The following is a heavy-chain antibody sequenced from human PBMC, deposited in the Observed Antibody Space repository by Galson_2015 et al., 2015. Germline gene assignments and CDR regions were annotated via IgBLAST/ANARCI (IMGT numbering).Heavy chain of an antibody. CDR3: ARDAITMVQGVIFYYYMDV. CDR1: GFTFSSYE. V-gene: IGHV3-48*03. D-gene: IGHD3-10*01. J-gene: IGHJ6*03. CDR2: ISSSGSTI. Sequence: SLRLSCAASGFTFSSYEMNWVRQAPGKGLEWVSYISSSGSTIYYADSVKGRFTISRDNAKNSLYLQMNSLRAEDTAVYYCARDAITMVQGVIFYYYMDVWGKGTTVTVSS.